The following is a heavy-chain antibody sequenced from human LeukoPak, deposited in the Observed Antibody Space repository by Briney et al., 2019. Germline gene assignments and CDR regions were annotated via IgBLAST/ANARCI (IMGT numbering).Heavy chain of an antibody. D-gene: IGHD6-13*01. J-gene: IGHJ5*02. CDR1: GASISNSIYY. V-gene: IGHV4-61*05. Sequence: PSEILSLTCTVSGASISNSIYYWSWIRQPPGKGLEWIGYIYYSGSTNYNPSLKSRVTISVDTSKNQFSLKLSSVTAADTAVYYCARSTRQSIAAAVLDPWGQGTLVTVSS. CDR3: ARSTRQSIAAAVLDP. CDR2: IYYSGST.